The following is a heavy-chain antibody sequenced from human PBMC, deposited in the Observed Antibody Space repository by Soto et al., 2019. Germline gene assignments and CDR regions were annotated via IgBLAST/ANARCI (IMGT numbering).Heavy chain of an antibody. D-gene: IGHD6-13*01. Sequence: ESVGGVVQPGRSLRLSCAASGFTFSSYGMHWVRQAPGKGLEWVAVISYDGSNKYYADSVKGRFTISRDNSKNTLYLQMNSLRAEDTAVYYCAKGSIAAAFDYWGQGTLVTVSS. J-gene: IGHJ4*02. CDR2: ISYDGSNK. V-gene: IGHV3-30*18. CDR1: GFTFSSYG. CDR3: AKGSIAAAFDY.